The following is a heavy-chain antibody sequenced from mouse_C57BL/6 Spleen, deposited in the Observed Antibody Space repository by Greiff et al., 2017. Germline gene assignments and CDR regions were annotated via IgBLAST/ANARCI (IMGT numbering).Heavy chain of an antibody. CDR3: ARGPHWYFDV. Sequence: QVQLQQPGAELVRPGSSGKLSCKASGYTFTSYWMAWVKQRPGQGLEWIGNIYPSDSEPHYNQKFKDKATLTVDKSSGTAYMQLSSLTSEDSAVYYCARGPHWYFDVWGTGTTVTVSS. CDR1: GYTFTSYW. J-gene: IGHJ1*03. V-gene: IGHV1-61*01. CDR2: IYPSDSEP.